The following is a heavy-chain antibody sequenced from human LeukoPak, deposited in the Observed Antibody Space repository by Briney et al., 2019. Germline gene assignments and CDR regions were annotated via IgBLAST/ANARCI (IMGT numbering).Heavy chain of an antibody. J-gene: IGHJ4*02. Sequence: PGGSLRLSCAASGFTLSSYAMSWVRQAPGKGLEWVSAISGSGGSTYYADSVKGRFTISRDTAKNTLYLQMNSLRVEDTAVYYCARYIYGWYFDYWGQGTLVTVSS. CDR2: ISGSGGST. CDR1: GFTLSSYA. V-gene: IGHV3-23*01. D-gene: IGHD5-18*01. CDR3: ARYIYGWYFDY.